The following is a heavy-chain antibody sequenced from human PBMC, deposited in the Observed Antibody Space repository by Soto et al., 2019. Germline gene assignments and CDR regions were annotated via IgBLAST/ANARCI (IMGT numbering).Heavy chain of an antibody. CDR3: ARFLAYRDFWSGYYTMPDAFDI. J-gene: IGHJ3*02. D-gene: IGHD3-3*01. CDR1: GYTFSTNW. V-gene: IGHV5-51*01. CDR2: IYPGDADT. Sequence: PVESLKISCQGSGYTFSTNWIAWVRQVPGKGLEWMGFIYPGDADTRYSPSFQGQVTISADKSISTAYLQWSSLKASDTAMYYCARFLAYRDFWSGYYTMPDAFDIWGQGTMVTVSS.